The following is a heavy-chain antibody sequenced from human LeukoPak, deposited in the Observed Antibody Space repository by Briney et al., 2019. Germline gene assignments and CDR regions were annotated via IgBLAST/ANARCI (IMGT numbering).Heavy chain of an antibody. CDR3: ARQPTELRFLEWLLYYFDY. J-gene: IGHJ4*02. CDR2: IYYSGST. Sequence: SETLSLTCPVSGGSLSSYYWSWIRQPPGKGLEWIGYIYYSGSTNYNPSLKSRVTIAVDTSKNQFSLMLSSVTAADTAVYYCARQPTELRFLEWLLYYFDYWGQGTLVTVSS. CDR1: GGSLSSYY. D-gene: IGHD3-3*01. V-gene: IGHV4-59*08.